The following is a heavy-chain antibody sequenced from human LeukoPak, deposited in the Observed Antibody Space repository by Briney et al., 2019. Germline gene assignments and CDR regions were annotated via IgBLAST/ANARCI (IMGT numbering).Heavy chain of an antibody. Sequence: ETGGSLRLSCAASGFTFSSYWMSWVRQAPGKGLEWVSSISSSSSYIYYADSVKGRFTISRDNAKNSLYLQMNSLRAEDTAVYYCARGGCSSTSCHPVDYWGQGTLVTVSS. D-gene: IGHD2-2*01. CDR1: GFTFSSYW. CDR3: ARGGCSSTSCHPVDY. J-gene: IGHJ4*02. CDR2: ISSSSSYI. V-gene: IGHV3-21*01.